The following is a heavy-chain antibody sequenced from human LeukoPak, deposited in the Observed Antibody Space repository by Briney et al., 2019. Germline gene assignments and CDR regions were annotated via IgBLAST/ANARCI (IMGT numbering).Heavy chain of an antibody. Sequence: SETLSLTCTVSGGSISSGDYYWSWIRQPPGKGLERIGYIYYSGSPYSNPSLKSRLTISVDTSKNQFSLKLSSVTAADTAVYYCARVLVDCSGGSCYYFDYWGQGTLVTVSS. CDR3: ARVLVDCSGGSCYYFDY. V-gene: IGHV4-30-4*01. D-gene: IGHD2-15*01. CDR2: IYYSGSP. J-gene: IGHJ4*02. CDR1: GGSISSGDYY.